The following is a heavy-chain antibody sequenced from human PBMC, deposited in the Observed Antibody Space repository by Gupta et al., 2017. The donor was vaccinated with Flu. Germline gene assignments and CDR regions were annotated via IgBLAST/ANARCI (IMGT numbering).Heavy chain of an antibody. CDR1: GGSIRSYY. J-gene: IGHJ4*02. CDR3: ARATWYCSGGSCYPGYFDY. CDR2: IYYSGST. V-gene: IGHV4-59*01. D-gene: IGHD2-15*01. Sequence: QVQLQELGPGLVKPSETLSLTCTVSGGSIRSYYWSWIRQPPGKGLEWIGYIYYSGSTNYNPSLKSRVTISVDTSKNQFSLKLSSVTAADTAVYYCARATWYCSGGSCYPGYFDYWGQGTLVTVSS.